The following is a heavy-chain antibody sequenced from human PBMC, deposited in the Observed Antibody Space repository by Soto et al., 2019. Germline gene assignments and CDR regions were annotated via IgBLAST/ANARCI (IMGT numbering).Heavy chain of an antibody. CDR2: IKQDGGDT. J-gene: IGHJ6*02. CDR3: TTPPYYGMDV. Sequence: PGGSLRLSCAASGFTFSTYWMSWVRQAPGKGLEWVAKIKQDGGDTYYVDSVKGRFTISRDNDEHSVYLQMNSLKTEATEVYYCTTPPYYGMDVWGQGTTVTVSS. D-gene: IGHD2-15*01. CDR1: GFTFSTYW. V-gene: IGHV3-7*01.